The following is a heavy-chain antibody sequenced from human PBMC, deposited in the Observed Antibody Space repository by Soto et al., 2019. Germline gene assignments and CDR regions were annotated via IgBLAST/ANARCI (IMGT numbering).Heavy chain of an antibody. CDR1: GGSISPSDW. Sequence: SETLSVTIAVSGGSISPSDWWSCVRQPPGKGLEWIGEVYRTGSTNYNPSLESRLTISVDKSKNQFSLKLTSVTAADTAVYYCARMSLWFGELSWWFDPWGQGTLVTVS. CDR3: ARMSLWFGELSWWFDP. CDR2: VYRTGST. V-gene: IGHV4-4*02. J-gene: IGHJ5*02. D-gene: IGHD3-10*01.